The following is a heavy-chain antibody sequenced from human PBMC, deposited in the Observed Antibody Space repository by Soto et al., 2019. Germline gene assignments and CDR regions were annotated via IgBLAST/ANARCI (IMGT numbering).Heavy chain of an antibody. CDR1: GFTFSSYS. V-gene: IGHV3-21*01. CDR3: ARPNYYYDSSGYYGY. Sequence: PGVWLRRSGSASGFTFSSYSMNWVRQAPGKGLEWVASISSSSSYIYYADSVKGRFTISRDNAKTSLYLKMNSLRAEDTAVYYCARPNYYYDSSGYYGYWGQGT. J-gene: IGHJ4*02. CDR2: ISSSSSYI. D-gene: IGHD3-22*01.